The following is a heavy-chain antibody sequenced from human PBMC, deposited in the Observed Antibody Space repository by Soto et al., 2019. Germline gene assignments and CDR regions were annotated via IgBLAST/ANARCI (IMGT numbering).Heavy chain of an antibody. Sequence: QVQLVESGGGVVQPGRSLRLSCAASGFTFSSYGMYWVRQAPGKGLEWVAVISYDGSNKYYADSVKGRFTISRDNSKNTLYLQMNSLRAEDTAVYYCATPSKWELDLWTFDIWGQGTMVTVSS. D-gene: IGHD1-26*01. V-gene: IGHV3-30*03. CDR3: ATPSKWELDLWTFDI. CDR2: ISYDGSNK. J-gene: IGHJ3*02. CDR1: GFTFSSYG.